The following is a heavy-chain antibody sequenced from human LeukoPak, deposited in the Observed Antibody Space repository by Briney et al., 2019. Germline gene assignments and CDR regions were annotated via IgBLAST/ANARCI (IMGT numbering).Heavy chain of an antibody. J-gene: IGHJ3*02. CDR3: AREKDRFWIYGGNPDAFDI. Sequence: SGGSLRLSCAASGFTFSSYSMNWVRQAPGKGLEWVSYISSSSSTIYYADSVKGRFTISRDNAKNSLYLQMNSLRAEDTAVYYCAREKDRFWIYGGNPDAFDIWGQGTMVTVSS. CDR1: GFTFSSYS. V-gene: IGHV3-48*04. D-gene: IGHD4-23*01. CDR2: ISSSSSTI.